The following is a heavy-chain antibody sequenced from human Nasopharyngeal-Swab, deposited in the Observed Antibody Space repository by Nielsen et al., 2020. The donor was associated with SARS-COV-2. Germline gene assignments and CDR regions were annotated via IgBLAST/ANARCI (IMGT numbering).Heavy chain of an antibody. Sequence: SVKVSCKASGGTFSSYAISWVRQAPGQGLEWMGGIIPIFGTANHAQKFQGRVTITADESTCTAYMELSSLRSEDTAVYYCARGSPSDRLSRPVVPAARLRFRGYYFDYWGQGALVTVSS. CDR2: IIPIFGTA. V-gene: IGHV1-69*13. CDR3: ARGSPSDRLSRPVVPAARLRFRGYYFDY. D-gene: IGHD2-2*01. J-gene: IGHJ4*02. CDR1: GGTFSSYA.